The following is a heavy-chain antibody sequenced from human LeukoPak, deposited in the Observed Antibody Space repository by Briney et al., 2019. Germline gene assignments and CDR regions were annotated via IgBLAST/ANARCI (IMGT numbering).Heavy chain of an antibody. V-gene: IGHV3-49*04. Sequence: PGRSLRLSCTASGFTFGDYAMSWVRQAPGKGLEWVGFIRSKAYGGTTEYAASVKGRFTISRDDSKSIAYLQMNSLKTEDTAVYYCTRVSARYGMDVWGQGTTVTVSS. CDR2: IRSKAYGGTT. J-gene: IGHJ6*02. D-gene: IGHD3-10*01. CDR1: GFTFGDYA. CDR3: TRVSARYGMDV.